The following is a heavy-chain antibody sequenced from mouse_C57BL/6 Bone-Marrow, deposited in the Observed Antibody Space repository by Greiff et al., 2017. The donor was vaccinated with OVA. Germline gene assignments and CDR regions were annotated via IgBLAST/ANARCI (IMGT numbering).Heavy chain of an antibody. Sequence: QVQLQQPGAELVRPGSSVKLSCKASGYNFTSYWMDWVKQRPGQGLEWIGNIYPSDSETHYNQKFKDKATLTVDKSSSTAYMQLSSLTSEDSAVYYCARGGLDFDYWGQGTTLTVSS. J-gene: IGHJ2*01. V-gene: IGHV1-61*01. D-gene: IGHD3-2*02. CDR3: ARGGLDFDY. CDR2: IYPSDSET. CDR1: GYNFTSYW.